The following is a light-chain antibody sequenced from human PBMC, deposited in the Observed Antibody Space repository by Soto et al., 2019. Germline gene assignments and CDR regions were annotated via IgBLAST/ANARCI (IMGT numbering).Light chain of an antibody. Sequence: EIVLTQSPATLSLSPGERATLSCRASQSVGSYLAWYQQKPGQAPRLLIYNTSNRATGIPARFSGSRSGTDFTLIISSLEPEDFAVYYCQQRSNWPYTFGQGTKLEIK. CDR2: NTS. CDR1: QSVGSY. J-gene: IGKJ2*01. V-gene: IGKV3-11*01. CDR3: QQRSNWPYT.